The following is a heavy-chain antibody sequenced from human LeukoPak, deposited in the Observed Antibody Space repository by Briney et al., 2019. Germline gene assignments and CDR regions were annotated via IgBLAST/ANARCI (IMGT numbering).Heavy chain of an antibody. V-gene: IGHV4-39*01. CDR3: ARAQAFSDY. Sequence: SETLSLTCTVSGGSISTSSYYWGWIRQPPGKGLEWIGTIYYSGRTYSNPSLKSRVTISVDTSKNQFSLKLSSVTAADTAVYYCARAQAFSDYWGQGTLVTVSS. CDR2: IYYSGRT. J-gene: IGHJ4*02. D-gene: IGHD3-3*01. CDR1: GGSISTSSYY.